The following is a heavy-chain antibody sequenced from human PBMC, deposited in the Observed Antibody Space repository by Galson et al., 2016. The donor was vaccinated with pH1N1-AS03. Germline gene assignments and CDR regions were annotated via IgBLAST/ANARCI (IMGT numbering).Heavy chain of an antibody. CDR2: ISASGVTT. J-gene: IGHJ4*02. CDR3: TNPRASGTTMVTRLDY. V-gene: IGHV3-23*01. CDR1: GFTFSSYA. D-gene: IGHD1-14*01. Sequence: SLRLSCAASGFTFSSYAMTWVRQAPGKGLEWVSTISASGVTTDYADSVKGRFTISRDNSRDTVYLQINNLRAEDTAIYYCTNPRASGTTMVTRLDYWGQGILVTVSS.